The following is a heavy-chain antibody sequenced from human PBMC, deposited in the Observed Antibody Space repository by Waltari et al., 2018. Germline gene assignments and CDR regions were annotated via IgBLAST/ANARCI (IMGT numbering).Heavy chain of an antibody. D-gene: IGHD3-10*01. CDR2: IYYSGST. V-gene: IGHV4-59*01. CDR1: GGSISSYY. J-gene: IGHJ6*03. CDR3: ARGYGSGSYYYHYYYYMDV. Sequence: QVQLQESGPGLVKPSETLSLTCTVSGGSISSYYWSWIRQPPGKGLEWIGYIYYSGSTNYNPSLKSRVTISVDTSKNQFSLKLSSVTAADTAVYYCARGYGSGSYYYHYYYYMDVWGKGTTVTVSS.